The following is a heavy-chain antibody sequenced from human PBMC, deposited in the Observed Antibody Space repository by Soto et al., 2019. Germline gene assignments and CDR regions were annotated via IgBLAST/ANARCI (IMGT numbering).Heavy chain of an antibody. V-gene: IGHV3-21*01. CDR2: ISSSSSYI. CDR3: ARGGGTYYYDSSGYRQAFDI. CDR1: GFTFSSYS. J-gene: IGHJ3*02. Sequence: PGGSLRLSCAASGFTFSSYSMNWVRQAPGKGLEWVSSISSSSSYIYYADSVKGRFTISRDNAKNSLYLQMNSLRAEDTAVYYCARGGGTYYYDSSGYRQAFDIWGQGTMVTVSS. D-gene: IGHD3-22*01.